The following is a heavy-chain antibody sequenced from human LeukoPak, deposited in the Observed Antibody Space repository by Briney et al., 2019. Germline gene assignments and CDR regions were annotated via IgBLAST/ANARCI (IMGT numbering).Heavy chain of an antibody. CDR3: AKDLVSSGWSSSLFDP. D-gene: IGHD6-19*01. CDR2: ISSSSDRM. V-gene: IGHV3-23*01. CDR1: GFTFSSYA. J-gene: IGHJ5*02. Sequence: GGSLRLSCAASGFTFSSYAMSWVRQAPGKGLEWVSGISSSSDRMYYADSVKGRFTISRDNSKNTLYLQMNSLRAEDTAVYYCAKDLVSSGWSSSLFDPWGQGTLVTVSS.